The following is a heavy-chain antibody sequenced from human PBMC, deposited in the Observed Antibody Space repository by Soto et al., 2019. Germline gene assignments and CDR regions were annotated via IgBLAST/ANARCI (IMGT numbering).Heavy chain of an antibody. CDR1: GLTFNNAW. Sequence: PGGSLRLSCVASGLTFNNAWMNWVRQAPGKGLEWVGRIRSKSDGETTDYAAPVKGRFTISRDDSKNMVDLQMSSLKTEDTAIYYCTTYSGAAFEYWGQGALVTVSS. J-gene: IGHJ4*02. CDR2: IRSKSDGETT. D-gene: IGHD1-26*01. CDR3: TTYSGAAFEY. V-gene: IGHV3-15*01.